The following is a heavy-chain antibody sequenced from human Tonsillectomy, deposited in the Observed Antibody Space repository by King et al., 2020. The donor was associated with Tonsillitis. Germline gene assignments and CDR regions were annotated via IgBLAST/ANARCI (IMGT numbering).Heavy chain of an antibody. J-gene: IGHJ6*03. CDR2: MYYSGTA. D-gene: IGHD3-16*01. Sequence: QLQESGPGLVNPSETLSLSCTVSGASVTNFNYQWGWIRQPPGKGLEWVGNMYYSGTADDNPSLKSRVTMSVETSKNQFSLNVNSVGAADTGVYYCARFTRLGYYYMDVWGKGTTVTVSS. CDR3: ARFTRLGYYYMDV. CDR1: GASVTNFNYQ. V-gene: IGHV4-39*01.